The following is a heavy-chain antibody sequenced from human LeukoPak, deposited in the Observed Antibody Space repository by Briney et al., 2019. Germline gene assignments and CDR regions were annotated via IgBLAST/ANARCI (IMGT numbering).Heavy chain of an antibody. CDR1: GFSFSTYW. V-gene: IGHV3-7*01. CDR3: ASTYYDFWSGHTAEYQYYMDV. Sequence: GGSLRLSCAASGFSFSTYWMSWVRQAPGKGLEWVANIKSDGSEKFHVDSVKGRFTISRDNAKNSLYLQMNSLRAEDTAVYYCASTYYDFWSGHTAEYQYYMDVWGKGTTVTVSS. CDR2: IKSDGSEK. J-gene: IGHJ6*03. D-gene: IGHD3-3*01.